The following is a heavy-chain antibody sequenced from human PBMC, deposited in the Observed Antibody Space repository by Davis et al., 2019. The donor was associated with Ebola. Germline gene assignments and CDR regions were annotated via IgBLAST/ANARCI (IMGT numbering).Heavy chain of an antibody. CDR3: ASSYSSGWPFDP. CDR2: IYYSGGT. D-gene: IGHD6-19*01. J-gene: IGHJ5*02. Sequence: SETLSLTCTVSGGSISSYYWSWIRQPPGKGLEWIGYIYYSGGTNYNPSLKSRVTISVDTSKNQFSLKLSSVTAADTAVYYCASSYSSGWPFDPWGQGTLVTVSS. CDR1: GGSISSYY. V-gene: IGHV4-59*01.